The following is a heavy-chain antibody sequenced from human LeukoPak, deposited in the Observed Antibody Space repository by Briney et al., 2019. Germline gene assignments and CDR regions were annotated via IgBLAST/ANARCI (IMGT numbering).Heavy chain of an antibody. CDR2: IYHSGTT. CDR1: GGSFSGTNW. V-gene: IGHV4-4*02. Sequence: SETLSLTCAVSGGSFSGTNWWTWVRQPPGMGLEWIGEIYHSGTTNYNPSPKSRVTISVDTSKNQFSLKLSSVTAADTAVYYCARAKYGGNSRDAFDIWGQGTMVTVSS. D-gene: IGHD4-23*01. J-gene: IGHJ3*02. CDR3: ARAKYGGNSRDAFDI.